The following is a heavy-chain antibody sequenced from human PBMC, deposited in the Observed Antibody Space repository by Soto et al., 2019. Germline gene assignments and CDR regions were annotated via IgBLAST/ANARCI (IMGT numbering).Heavy chain of an antibody. CDR2: IRNKANNYAT. Sequence: GGSMRLSCEASGFLLSVSAVHWVRQASGKGLEWVGRIRNKANNYATAYAASVKGRFTVSRDDSKNTAYLQMNSLKTEDSAVYYCTRLEYDVDVWGQGTTVTVSS. CDR3: TRLEYDVDV. CDR1: GFLLSVSA. J-gene: IGHJ6*02. V-gene: IGHV3-73*01.